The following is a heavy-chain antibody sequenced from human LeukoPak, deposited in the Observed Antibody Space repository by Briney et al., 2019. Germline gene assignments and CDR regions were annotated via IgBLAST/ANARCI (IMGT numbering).Heavy chain of an antibody. J-gene: IGHJ3*02. CDR3: ARSIVVVVAATWWAFDI. D-gene: IGHD2-15*01. V-gene: IGHV1-2*04. Sequence: ASVKVSCKASGYTFTSYDINWVRQATGQGLEWMGWINPNSGGTNYAQKFQGWVTMTRDTSISTAYMELSRLRSDDTAVYYCARSIVVVVAATWWAFDIWGQGTMVTVSS. CDR2: INPNSGGT. CDR1: GYTFTSYD.